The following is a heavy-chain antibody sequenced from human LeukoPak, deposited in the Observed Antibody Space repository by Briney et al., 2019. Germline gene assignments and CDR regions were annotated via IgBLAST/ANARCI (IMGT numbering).Heavy chain of an antibody. CDR1: GFTFSSYG. D-gene: IGHD5-24*01. Sequence: GGTLRLSCAASGFTFSSYGMSWVRQAPGKGLEWVSAISGSGGSTYYADSVKGRFTISRDNSKNTLYLQMNSLRAEDTAVYYCAKVQRWLQFCFDYWGQGTLVTVSS. CDR3: AKVQRWLQFCFDY. J-gene: IGHJ4*02. V-gene: IGHV3-23*01. CDR2: ISGSGGST.